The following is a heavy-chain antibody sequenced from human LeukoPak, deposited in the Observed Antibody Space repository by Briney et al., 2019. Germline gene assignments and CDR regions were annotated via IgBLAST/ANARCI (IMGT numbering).Heavy chain of an antibody. Sequence: GGSVRLFCAASGFTFSSYAMSWVRDAPGKGLEWGSAISGSGGSTYYADPVKGRFTISRDNSKNTLYRQMNSLRAEDTAVYYCAKDQDVGATHDAFDMWGQGTMVTVSS. CDR1: GFTFSSYA. J-gene: IGHJ3*02. CDR2: ISGSGGST. CDR3: AKDQDVGATHDAFDM. D-gene: IGHD1-26*01. V-gene: IGHV3-23*01.